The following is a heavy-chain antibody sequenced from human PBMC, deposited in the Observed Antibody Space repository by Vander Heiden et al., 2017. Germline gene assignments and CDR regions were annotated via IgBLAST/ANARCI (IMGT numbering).Heavy chain of an antibody. J-gene: IGHJ4*02. CDR2: IWYDGNTK. Sequence: QVQLVESGGGVVQSGRSLRLSCAASGFTFKTYGMHWVRQAPGKGLKWLAIIWYDGNTKDYADSVKGRFTISRDNSKNTLYLEMSSLRVEDTAIYYCARAGSDIAVAGPFDFWGQGTLVTVSS. CDR1: GFTFKTYG. V-gene: IGHV3-33*01. CDR3: ARAGSDIAVAGPFDF. D-gene: IGHD6-19*01.